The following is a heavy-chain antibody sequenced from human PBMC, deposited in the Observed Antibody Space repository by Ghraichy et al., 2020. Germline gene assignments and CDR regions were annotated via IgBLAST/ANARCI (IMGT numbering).Heavy chain of an antibody. CDR1: GGSISSSSYY. CDR2: IYYSGST. J-gene: IGHJ4*02. Sequence: SETLSLTCTVSGGSISSSSYYWGWIRQPPGKGLEWIGSIYYSGSTYYNPSLKSRVTISVDTSKNQFSLKLSSVTAADTAVYYCARQTLVWTTGYSSGWYSPHYWGQGTLVTVSS. V-gene: IGHV4-39*01. D-gene: IGHD6-19*01. CDR3: ARQTLVWTTGYSSGWYSPHY.